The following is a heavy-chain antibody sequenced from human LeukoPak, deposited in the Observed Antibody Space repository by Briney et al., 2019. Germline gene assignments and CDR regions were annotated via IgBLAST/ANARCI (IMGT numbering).Heavy chain of an antibody. J-gene: IGHJ4*02. CDR3: AKARMTWSRSSPFDS. CDR2: IRYDGDNK. V-gene: IGHV3-30*02. D-gene: IGHD6-6*01. CDR1: GFTFSSYG. Sequence: GGSLRLSCAASGFTFSSYGMHWVRQAPGKGLEWVAFIRYDGDNKYYEDSVKGRFTISRDNSKNTLYLQMNSLRVEDTAMYYCAKARMTWSRSSPFDSWGQGILVTVSS.